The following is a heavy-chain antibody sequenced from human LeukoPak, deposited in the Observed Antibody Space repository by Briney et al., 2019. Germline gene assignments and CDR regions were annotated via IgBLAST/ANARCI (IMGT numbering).Heavy chain of an antibody. V-gene: IGHV1-69*13. CDR2: IIPIFGTA. D-gene: IGHD5-18*01. CDR3: ARQNVDTAMVPFYYYYGMDV. J-gene: IGHJ6*02. Sequence: SVKVSCKASGYTFTSYAMNWVRQAPGQGLEWMGGIIPIFGTANYAQKFQGRVTITADESTSTAYMELSSLRSEDTAVYYCARQNVDTAMVPFYYYYGMDVWGQGTTVTVSS. CDR1: GYTFTSYA.